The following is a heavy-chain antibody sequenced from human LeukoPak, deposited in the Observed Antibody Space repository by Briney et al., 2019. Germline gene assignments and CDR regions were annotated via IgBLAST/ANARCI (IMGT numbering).Heavy chain of an antibody. V-gene: IGHV7-4-1*02. CDR2: INTNTGNP. CDR1: GYTFTGYY. D-gene: IGHD4-17*01. J-gene: IGHJ4*02. CDR3: ARFTVTTPYYFDY. Sequence: GASVKVSCKASGYTFTGYYMHWVRQAPGQGLDWMGWINTNTGNPTYAQGFTGRFVFSLDTSVSTAYLQISSLKAEDTAVYYCARFTVTTPYYFDYWGQGTLVTVSS.